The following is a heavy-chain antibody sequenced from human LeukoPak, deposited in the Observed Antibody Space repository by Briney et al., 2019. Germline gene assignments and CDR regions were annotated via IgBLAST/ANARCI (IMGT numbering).Heavy chain of an antibody. CDR2: IYYSGST. CDR3: ARRWLADY. D-gene: IGHD6-19*01. Sequence: SETLSLTCTVSGGSISSYYWSWIRQPPGKGLEWIGYIYYSGSTNYNPSLKSRVSISVDTSKNQFSLKLSSVTAADTAVYYCARRWLADYWGQGTLVTVSS. CDR1: GGSISSYY. J-gene: IGHJ4*02. V-gene: IGHV4-59*08.